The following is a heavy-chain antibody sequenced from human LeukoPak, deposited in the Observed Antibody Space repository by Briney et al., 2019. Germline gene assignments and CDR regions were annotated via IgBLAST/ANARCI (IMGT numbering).Heavy chain of an antibody. D-gene: IGHD3-3*01. J-gene: IGHJ4*02. V-gene: IGHV3-7*01. CDR1: GFTFSRYW. Sequence: GGSLRLSCVDSGFTFSRYWMSWVRQAPGKGLEWVANIKQDGSERYYVDSVKGRFTISRDNAKNSLYLQMNSLRAEDTAVYYCARDLAYYDFGYFDYWGQGTLVTVPS. CDR2: IKQDGSER. CDR3: ARDLAYYDFGYFDY.